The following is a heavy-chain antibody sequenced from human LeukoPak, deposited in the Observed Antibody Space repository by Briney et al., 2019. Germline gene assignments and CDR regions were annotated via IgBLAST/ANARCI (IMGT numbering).Heavy chain of an antibody. CDR1: GFSFSSYG. CDR3: AKDLGAVAGGGYFDY. J-gene: IGHJ4*02. Sequence: GGSLRLSCVASGFSFSSYGMHWVRRAPGKGLEWMTFIRFDGSEKYYADSVKGRFTISRDYSKNTLFLQMSSLRPEDTAVYYCAKDLGAVAGGGYFDYWGQGTLVTVSS. V-gene: IGHV3-30*02. D-gene: IGHD6-19*01. CDR2: IRFDGSEK.